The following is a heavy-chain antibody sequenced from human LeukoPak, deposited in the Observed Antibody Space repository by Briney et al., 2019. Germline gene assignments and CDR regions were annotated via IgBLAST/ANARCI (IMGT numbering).Heavy chain of an antibody. J-gene: IGHJ4*02. CDR3: ARAEDGSSWPRNLFDY. V-gene: IGHV6-1*01. Sequence: SQTLSLTCAISGDSVSSNSAAWNWIRQSPSRGLEWLGRTYYRSKWYNDYAVSVKSRITINPDTSKNQFSLQLNSVTPEDTAVYYCARAEDGSSWPRNLFDYWGQGTLVTVSS. CDR1: GDSVSSNSAA. D-gene: IGHD6-13*01. CDR2: TYYRSKWYN.